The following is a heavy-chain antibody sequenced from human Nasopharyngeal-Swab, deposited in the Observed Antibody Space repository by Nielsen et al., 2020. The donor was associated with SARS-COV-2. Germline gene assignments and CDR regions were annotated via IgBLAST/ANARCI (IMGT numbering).Heavy chain of an antibody. V-gene: IGHV1-46*01. D-gene: IGHD3-10*01. CDR3: ARGAYYGSGSYFHYYYGMDV. Sequence: WVRQAPGQGLEWMGIINPSGGSTGYAQKFQGRVTMTRDTSTSTVYMELSSLRSEDTAVYYCARGAYYGSGSYFHYYYGMDVWGQGTTVTVSS. J-gene: IGHJ6*02. CDR2: INPSGGST.